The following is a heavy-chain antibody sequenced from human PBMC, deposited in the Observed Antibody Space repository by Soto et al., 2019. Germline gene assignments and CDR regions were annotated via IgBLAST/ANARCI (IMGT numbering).Heavy chain of an antibody. CDR2: IYYSGIT. V-gene: IGHV4-39*07. CDR1: GDSISSRSYY. J-gene: IGHJ5*02. Sequence: SETLSLTCTVTGDSISSRSYYWGWIRQPPGKGLEWIGSIYYSGITNYKASLKSRVTMSVDKTKNDVSLKLTSVTAADTAVYYCARVLRGWFDPWGQGTPVTVSS. CDR3: ARVLRGWFDP.